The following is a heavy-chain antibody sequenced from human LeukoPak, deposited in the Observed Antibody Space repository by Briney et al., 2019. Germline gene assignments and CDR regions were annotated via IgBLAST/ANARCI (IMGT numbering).Heavy chain of an antibody. D-gene: IGHD3-22*01. CDR2: ISAYNGNT. J-gene: IGHJ6*02. CDR1: GGTFSSYA. Sequence: ASVKVSCKASGGTFSSYAISWVRQAPGQGLEWMGWISAYNGNTNYAQKLQGRVTMTTDTSTSTAYMELRSLRSDDTAVYYCARLRYYYDSRVPDYYGMDVWGQGTTVTVSS. V-gene: IGHV1-18*01. CDR3: ARLRYYYDSRVPDYYGMDV.